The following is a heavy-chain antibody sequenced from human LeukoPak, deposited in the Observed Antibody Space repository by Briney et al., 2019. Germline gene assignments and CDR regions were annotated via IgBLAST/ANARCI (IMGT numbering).Heavy chain of an antibody. Sequence: SETLSRNCTVSGGSISSSSYYWGWIRQPPGKGLEWIGSIYYSGSTYYNPSLKSRVTISVDTSKNQFSLKLSSVTAADTAVYYCARWLRNYGYDAFDIWGQGTMVTVSS. CDR3: ARWLRNYGYDAFDI. J-gene: IGHJ3*02. V-gene: IGHV4-39*01. CDR1: GGSISSSSYY. CDR2: IYYSGST. D-gene: IGHD4-17*01.